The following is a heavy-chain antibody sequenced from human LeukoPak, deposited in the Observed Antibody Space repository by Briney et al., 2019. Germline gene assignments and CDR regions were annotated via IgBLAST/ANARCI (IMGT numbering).Heavy chain of an antibody. V-gene: IGHV3-48*02. J-gene: IGHJ3*02. Sequence: GGSLRLSCAASGFTFSSYSINWVRQAPGKGLEWVSYITSSSSTIYYADSVKGRFTISRDNAKNSVYLQMNSLRDEDTAVYYCARGVPRYYESSGYEDDAFDIWGQGTMVTVSS. CDR3: ARGVPRYYESSGYEDDAFDI. CDR2: ITSSSSTI. CDR1: GFTFSSYS. D-gene: IGHD3-22*01.